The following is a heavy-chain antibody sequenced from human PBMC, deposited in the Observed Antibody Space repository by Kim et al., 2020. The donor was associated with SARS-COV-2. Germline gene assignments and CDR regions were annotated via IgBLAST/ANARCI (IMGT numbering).Heavy chain of an antibody. CDR1: GFPFSNYW. CDR2: IREDGNEK. V-gene: IGHV3-7*01. D-gene: IGHD3-16*01. Sequence: GGSLRLSCVASGFPFSNYWMSWVRQTPGKGLEWVANIREDGNEKYYVDSVNGRFTTSRDNAKNSLYLQMTSLRAEDTAVYHCTRSGGSDLDYWGQGALVTVSS. CDR3: TRSGGSDLDY. J-gene: IGHJ4*02.